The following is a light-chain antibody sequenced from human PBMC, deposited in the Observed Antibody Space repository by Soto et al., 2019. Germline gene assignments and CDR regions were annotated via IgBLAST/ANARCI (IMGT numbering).Light chain of an antibody. CDR1: QSINNW. Sequence: DVQMTQSPSSLSASVGDRVSITCRASQSINNWLAWYQQKPGKAPKSLIYATFSLQSGVPSRFSGSGSGTDFTLTINSLQPEDFATYYCQLYNNFPPTFGGGTKVEIK. CDR3: QLYNNFPPT. J-gene: IGKJ4*01. V-gene: IGKV1D-16*01. CDR2: ATF.